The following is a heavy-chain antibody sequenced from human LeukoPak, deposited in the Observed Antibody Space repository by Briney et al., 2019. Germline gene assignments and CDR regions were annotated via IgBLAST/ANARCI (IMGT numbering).Heavy chain of an antibody. CDR3: ARDRPTSYCSSTSCRRYYYYYYGMDV. CDR1: GFTFSSYA. CDR2: ISYDGSNK. Sequence: GRSLGLSCAASGFTFSSYAMHWVRQAPGKGLEWVAVISYDGSNKYYADSVKGRFTISRDNSKNTLYLQMNSLRAEDTAVYYCARDRPTSYCSSTSCRRYYYYYYGMDVWGQGTTVTVSS. D-gene: IGHD2-2*01. V-gene: IGHV3-30-3*01. J-gene: IGHJ6*02.